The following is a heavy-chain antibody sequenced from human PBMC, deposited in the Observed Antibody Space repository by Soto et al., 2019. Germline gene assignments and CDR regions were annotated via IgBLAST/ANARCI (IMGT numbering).Heavy chain of an antibody. J-gene: IGHJ4*02. CDR1: GGTFSSYT. V-gene: IGHV1-69*02. Sequence: ASVKVSCKASGGTFSSYTISWVRQAPGQGLEWMGRIIPILGIANYAQKLQGRVTITADKSTSTAYMELSSLRSEDTAVCYCARAHRVAGGIDYWGQGTLVTVSS. CDR3: ARAHRVAGGIDY. CDR2: IIPILGIA. D-gene: IGHD6-19*01.